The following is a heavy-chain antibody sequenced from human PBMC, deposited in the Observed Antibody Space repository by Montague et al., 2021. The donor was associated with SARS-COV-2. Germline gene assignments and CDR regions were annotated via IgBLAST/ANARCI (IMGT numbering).Heavy chain of an antibody. CDR1: GFSVSTSGLC. CDR3: ARIPEYSSGGGPDWNLDL. Sequence: PALVKPTQTLTLTCTFSGFSVSTSGLCVSWIRQPPGKALEWLALIDWDDDTYYSTSLKTRLAISKDTSKNQVVLTMTDMDPVDTGTYYCARIPEYSSGGGPDWNLDLWGSGTLVTVSS. V-gene: IGHV2-70*01. D-gene: IGHD6-19*01. CDR2: IDWDDDT. J-gene: IGHJ2*01.